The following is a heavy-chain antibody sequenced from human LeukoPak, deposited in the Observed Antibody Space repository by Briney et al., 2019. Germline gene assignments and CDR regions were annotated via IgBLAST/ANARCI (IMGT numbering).Heavy chain of an antibody. Sequence: GGSLRLSCEASGLTFSNHGMSWVRQAPGKGLQWVSAITGDGTTTYYADSVKGRFTISRGNSKNMLYLQMSSLRAEDTAVYYCAKMNGYFEYWGQGALVPVSS. CDR1: GLTFSNHG. CDR2: ITGDGTTT. CDR3: AKMNGYFEY. J-gene: IGHJ4*02. V-gene: IGHV3-23*01. D-gene: IGHD1-1*01.